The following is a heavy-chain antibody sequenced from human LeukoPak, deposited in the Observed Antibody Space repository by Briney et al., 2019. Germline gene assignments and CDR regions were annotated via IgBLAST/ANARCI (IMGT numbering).Heavy chain of an antibody. CDR3: ARVHGGGSNYFDY. CDR1: GGSINNYY. CDR2: VYESGST. Sequence: ETLSLTCIVSGGSINNYYWTWIRQPAGKGLEWIGRVYESGSTNYNPSLKSRVTTSADTSKNQFSLKLSSVTAADTAVYYCARVHGGGSNYFDYWGQGTLVTVSS. J-gene: IGHJ4*02. V-gene: IGHV4-4*07. D-gene: IGHD1-26*01.